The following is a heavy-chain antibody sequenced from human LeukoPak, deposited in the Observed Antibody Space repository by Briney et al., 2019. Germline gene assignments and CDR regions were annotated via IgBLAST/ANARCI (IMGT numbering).Heavy chain of an antibody. Sequence: PGGSLRLSCAASGFGFTGSGLHWVRQASGKGLGWVGGIRSKACNYATVYAPTVKGRFTISKDDSKNTAFLQMNSLKTEDTAVYYCTKHVPSSGGFDPWGQGTLVTVSS. CDR1: GFGFTGSG. V-gene: IGHV3-73*01. CDR2: IRSKACNYAT. J-gene: IGHJ5*02. D-gene: IGHD7-27*01. CDR3: TKHVPSSGGFDP.